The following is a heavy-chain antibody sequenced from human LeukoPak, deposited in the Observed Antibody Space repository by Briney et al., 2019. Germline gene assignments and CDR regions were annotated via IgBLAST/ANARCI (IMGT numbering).Heavy chain of an antibody. CDR3: ARDRGYCIGGSCMHGMDD. V-gene: IGHV1-2*04. CDR2: INPKSGGT. Sequence: ASVTVTFTASGYTFTGYYMHWVRQPPAQGLEWMGCINPKSGGTNYEQKFQGWVTMARDTSISTAYMELSRLRSDDTAVYYCARDRGYCIGGSCMHGMDDWGKGTTVTVSS. D-gene: IGHD2-15*01. J-gene: IGHJ6*04. CDR1: GYTFTGYY.